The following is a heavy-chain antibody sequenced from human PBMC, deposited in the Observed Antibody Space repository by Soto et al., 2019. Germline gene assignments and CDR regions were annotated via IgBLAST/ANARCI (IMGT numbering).Heavy chain of an antibody. CDR1: GGSISSGDYY. Sequence: QVQLQESGPGLVKPSQTLSLTCTVSGGSISSGDYYWSWIRQPPGKGLEWIGYIYYSGSTYYNPSLKSRVTISVDTSKNQCSLKLSSVTAADTAVYYCARGRIVGATSGSSDYWGQGTLVTVSS. CDR2: IYYSGST. CDR3: ARGRIVGATSGSSDY. V-gene: IGHV4-30-4*01. D-gene: IGHD1-26*01. J-gene: IGHJ4*02.